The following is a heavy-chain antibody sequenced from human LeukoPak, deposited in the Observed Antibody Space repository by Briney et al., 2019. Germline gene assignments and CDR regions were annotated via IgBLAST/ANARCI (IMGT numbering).Heavy chain of an antibody. J-gene: IGHJ4*02. CDR2: IYYSGST. V-gene: IGHV4-30-4*01. Sequence: NPSQTLSLTCTVSGGSISSGDYYWSWIRQPPGKGLEWIGYIYYSGSTYYNPSLKSRVTISVDTSKNQFSLKLSSVTAADTAVYYCASTMLSGGSCYFDYRGQGTLVTVSS. D-gene: IGHD2-15*01. CDR3: ASTMLSGGSCYFDY. CDR1: GGSISSGDYY.